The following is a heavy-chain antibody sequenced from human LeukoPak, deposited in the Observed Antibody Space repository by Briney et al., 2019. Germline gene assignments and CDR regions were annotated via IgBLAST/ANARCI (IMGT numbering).Heavy chain of an antibody. D-gene: IGHD3-10*01. V-gene: IGHV1-2*02. J-gene: IGHJ3*02. CDR2: INPNSGGT. CDR3: ARGVVRGAIHI. Sequence: GASVKVSCKASGYTFTGYYMHWVRQAPGQGLEWMGWINPNSGGTNCRVTMTRDTSISTAYMELSRLSSDDTAVYYCARGVVRGAIHIWGQGTMVTVSS. CDR1: GYTFTGYY.